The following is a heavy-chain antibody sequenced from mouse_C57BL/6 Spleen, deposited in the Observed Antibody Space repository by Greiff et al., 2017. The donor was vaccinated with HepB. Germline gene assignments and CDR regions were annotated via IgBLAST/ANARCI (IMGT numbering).Heavy chain of an antibody. CDR3: AYEYAGYAMEY. CDR1: GFTFSDYG. J-gene: IGHJ4*01. V-gene: IGHV5-17*01. D-gene: IGHD2-4*01. CDR2: ISSGSSTN. Sequence: EVMLVEPGGGLVKPGGSLKLSCAASGFTFSDYGMHWVRQAPEKGLEWVAYISSGSSTNYYADTVKGRFTFSRDNAKNTLFLQLTSLRSEDTAMYYCAYEYAGYAMEYWGKGASVT.